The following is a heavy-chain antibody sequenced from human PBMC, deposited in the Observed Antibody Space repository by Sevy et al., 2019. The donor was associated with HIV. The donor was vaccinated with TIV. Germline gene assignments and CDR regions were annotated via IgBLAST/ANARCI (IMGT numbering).Heavy chain of an antibody. CDR1: GFTFSSYA. CDR2: ISSSSSHI. CDR3: ARVAADDPDFYYSGMDV. V-gene: IGHV3-21*01. D-gene: IGHD6-13*01. Sequence: GGSLRLSCAASGFTFSSYAMNWVRQAPGKGLEWVSSISSSSSHIYAADSLKGRFTISRVNAKNSLFLQMNSLRAEDPAIYYCARVAADDPDFYYSGMDVWGQGTTVTASS. J-gene: IGHJ6*02.